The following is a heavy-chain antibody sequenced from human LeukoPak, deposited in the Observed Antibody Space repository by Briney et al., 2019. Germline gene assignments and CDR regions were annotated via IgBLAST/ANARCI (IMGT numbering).Heavy chain of an antibody. CDR3: ARGLYRDTAMVYEAWFDP. Sequence: GASVKVSCKASGYSFSSHDINWVRQATGQGLEWMGWMSPKSGNTDHAQKFQGGVTMSRNTSISVAYLELSSLRSEDTAVYYCARGLYRDTAMVYEAWFDPWGQGTLVTVSS. V-gene: IGHV1-8*01. CDR2: MSPKSGNT. CDR1: GYSFSSHD. J-gene: IGHJ5*02. D-gene: IGHD5-18*01.